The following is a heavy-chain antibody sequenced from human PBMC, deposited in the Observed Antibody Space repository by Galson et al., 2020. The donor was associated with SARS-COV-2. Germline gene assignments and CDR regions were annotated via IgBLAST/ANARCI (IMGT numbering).Heavy chain of an antibody. D-gene: IGHD6-13*01. CDR3: ASLAAAGTLSYYYGMDV. Sequence: NSGGSLRLSCAASGFTFSSYSMNWVRQAPGKGLEWVSSISSSSSYIYYADSVKGRFTISRDNAKNSLYLQMNSLRAEDTAVYYCASLAAAGTLSYYYGMDVWGQGTTVTVSS. CDR1: GFTFSSYS. CDR2: ISSSSSYI. V-gene: IGHV3-21*01. J-gene: IGHJ6*02.